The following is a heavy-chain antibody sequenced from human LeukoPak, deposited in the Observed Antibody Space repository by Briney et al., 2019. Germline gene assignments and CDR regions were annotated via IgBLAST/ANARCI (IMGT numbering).Heavy chain of an antibody. D-gene: IGHD6-13*01. CDR2: ISYDGSNK. J-gene: IGHJ4*02. CDR1: EFTFSSYG. CDR3: AKGGGGYSSSWGANQIDY. Sequence: GRSLRLSCAASEFTFSSYGMHWVRQAPGKGLEWVAVISYDGSNKYYADSVKGRFTISRDNSKNTLYLQMNSLRAEDTAVYYCAKGGGGYSSSWGANQIDYWGQGTLVTVSS. V-gene: IGHV3-30*18.